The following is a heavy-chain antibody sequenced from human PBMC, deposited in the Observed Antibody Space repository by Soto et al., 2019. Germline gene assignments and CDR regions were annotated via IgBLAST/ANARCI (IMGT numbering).Heavy chain of an antibody. V-gene: IGHV1-3*01. Sequence: ASVKVSCKASGYTFTSYAMHWVRQAPGQRLEWMGGINPIFDNTKYSQKFQGRVTITADESTSTAYMELSSLRSEDTAVYYCARHDCISTSCYYYYYYSMDVWGQGTTVTVSS. CDR1: GYTFTSYA. J-gene: IGHJ6*02. CDR3: ARHDCISTSCYYYYYYSMDV. D-gene: IGHD2-2*01. CDR2: INPIFDNT.